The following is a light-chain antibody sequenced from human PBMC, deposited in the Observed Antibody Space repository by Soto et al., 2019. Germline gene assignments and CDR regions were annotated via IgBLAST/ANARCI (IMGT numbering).Light chain of an antibody. CDR3: QQSYSTPPT. Sequence: DIQMTQSPSSLSASVGDRVTITCRASQTITTYLNWYQQKPEKAPKLLIYAASSLQSGVPSRFSGSGSGTDFTLTISSLQPEDFATYYCQQSYSTPPTFGGGTKVDIK. J-gene: IGKJ4*01. CDR2: AAS. CDR1: QTITTY. V-gene: IGKV1-39*01.